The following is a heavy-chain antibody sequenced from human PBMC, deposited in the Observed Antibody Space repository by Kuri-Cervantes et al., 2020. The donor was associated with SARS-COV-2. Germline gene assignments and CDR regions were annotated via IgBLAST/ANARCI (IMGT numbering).Heavy chain of an antibody. D-gene: IGHD2/OR15-2a*01. Sequence: GGSLRLSCAASGVTFSSYWMSWVRQAPGKGLEWVGKIKQDGSEKYYVDSLKGRFTIYRDNAKNSLYLQMTSLRAEDTALYHCGRAEYDPHHYYYYMDVWGKGTTVTVSS. CDR3: GRAEYDPHHYYYYMDV. V-gene: IGHV3-7*03. CDR2: IKQDGSEK. J-gene: IGHJ6*03. CDR1: GVTFSSYW.